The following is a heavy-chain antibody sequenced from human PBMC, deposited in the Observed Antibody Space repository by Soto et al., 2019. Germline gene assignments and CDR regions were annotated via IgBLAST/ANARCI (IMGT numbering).Heavy chain of an antibody. J-gene: IGHJ5*02. D-gene: IGHD2-21*01. Sequence: SDTLSLTCSVSGAALNSGNYYWSWIRQVPGKGLEWMGHIYVTGAVDYKPSLRDRITISQDTSERQFSLNLRLVTAADTDVYYCARLRIATNTYKWFDPWGQGTLVTVSS. V-gene: IGHV4-31*03. CDR3: ARLRIATNTYKWFDP. CDR2: IYVTGAV. CDR1: GAALNSGNYY.